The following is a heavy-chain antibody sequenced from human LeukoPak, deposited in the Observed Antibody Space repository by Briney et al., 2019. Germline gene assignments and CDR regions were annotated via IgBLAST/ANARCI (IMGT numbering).Heavy chain of an antibody. CDR2: IYHSGST. CDR3: ARGTYYYDSSGYYFDY. D-gene: IGHD3-22*01. J-gene: IGHJ4*02. CDR1: GGSISSGGYS. V-gene: IGHV4-30-2*01. Sequence: SQTLSLTCAVSGGSISSGGYSWSWIRQPPEKGLEWIGYIYHSGSTYYNPSLKSRVTISVDRSKNQFSLKLSSVTAADTAVYYCARGTYYYDSSGYYFDYWGQGTLVTVSS.